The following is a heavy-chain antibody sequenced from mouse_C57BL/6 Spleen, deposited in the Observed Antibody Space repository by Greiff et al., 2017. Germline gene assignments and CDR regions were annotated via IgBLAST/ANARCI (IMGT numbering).Heavy chain of an antibody. Sequence: EVQLVQSGAGLVKPGASLKLSCAASGFTFSDYGMHWVRQAPEKGLEWVAYISSGSSTIYYTDTVKGRSTITRDNAKNTLFLQLTSLGSEDTAIYYCARGDWVDYWGQGTTLTVSA. V-gene: IGHV5-17*01. J-gene: IGHJ2*01. D-gene: IGHD4-1*01. CDR1: GFTFSDYG. CDR3: ARGDWVDY. CDR2: ISSGSSTI.